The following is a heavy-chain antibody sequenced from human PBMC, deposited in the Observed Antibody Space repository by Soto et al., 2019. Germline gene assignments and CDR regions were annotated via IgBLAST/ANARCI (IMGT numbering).Heavy chain of an antibody. CDR1: GFTFSAYG. CDR3: AKVTFSGDYYYSYGMDV. D-gene: IGHD1-26*01. J-gene: IGHJ6*02. CDR2: ISYDGSSK. Sequence: QEKLVESGGGVVQPGRSLRLSCAASGFTFSAYGMHWVRQAPGKGLEWVTVISYDGSSKYYADSVKGRFIVSRDNSKNTLYLQMNSLRPEDTAVYYCAKVTFSGDYYYSYGMDVWGQGTTVIVSS. V-gene: IGHV3-30*18.